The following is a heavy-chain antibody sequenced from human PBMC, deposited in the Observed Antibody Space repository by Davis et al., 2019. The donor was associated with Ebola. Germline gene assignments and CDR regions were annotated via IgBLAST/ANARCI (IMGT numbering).Heavy chain of an antibody. CDR3: ARGRTGSDHPRLDS. J-gene: IGHJ4*02. V-gene: IGHV4-34*01. D-gene: IGHD7-27*01. Sequence: SETLSLTCAVYGASFSGYYWSLIRQPPGKGLEWMGEMNRDGRTNYNPSLESRVTISSDMPKKQFSLKLNSVTDADTAVYFCARGRTGSDHPRLDSWGQGTLVTVSS. CDR2: MNRDGRT. CDR1: GASFSGYY.